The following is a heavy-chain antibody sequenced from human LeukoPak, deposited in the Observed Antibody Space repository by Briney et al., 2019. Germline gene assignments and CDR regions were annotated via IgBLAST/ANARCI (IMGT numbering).Heavy chain of an antibody. CDR3: AIIVGDSYGLRP. CDR1: GGSISSSSYY. Sequence: SETLSLTCTVSGGSISSSSYYWGWIRQPPGKGLEWIGSIYYSGSTYYNPSLKSRVTISVDTSKNQFSLKLSSVTAADTAVYYCAIIVGDSYGLRPWGQGTLVTVSS. CDR2: IYYSGST. D-gene: IGHD5-18*01. J-gene: IGHJ5*02. V-gene: IGHV4-39*07.